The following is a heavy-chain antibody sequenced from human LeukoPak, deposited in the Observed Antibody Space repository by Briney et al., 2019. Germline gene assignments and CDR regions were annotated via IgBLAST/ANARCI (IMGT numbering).Heavy chain of an antibody. Sequence: PSETLSLTCSVSGDSVSSSDYYWNWIRQPPGKELEWIGYIHHSGSTNYNPSLNSRVTISLDTSKNHFSLRLTSVTAADTAVYFCAKGPREGTEYNYFDPWGQGTLVTVSS. CDR1: GDSVSSSDYY. D-gene: IGHD1-1*01. CDR2: IHHSGST. V-gene: IGHV4-61*03. CDR3: AKGPREGTEYNYFDP. J-gene: IGHJ5*02.